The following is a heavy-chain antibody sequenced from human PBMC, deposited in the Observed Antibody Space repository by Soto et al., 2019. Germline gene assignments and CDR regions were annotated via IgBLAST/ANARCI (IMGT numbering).Heavy chain of an antibody. CDR2: INHSGST. V-gene: IGHV4-34*01. D-gene: IGHD7-27*01. Sequence: QVQLQQWGAGLLKPSETLSLTCAVSGGSFSGSYWSWIRQSAGKGLEWIGEINHSGSTNYNPSLESRVTISLDTSKNQFSLKLNSVTAADTAVYYCARGCRGTSAWGYYYYYGLDVWGQGTTVTVSS. CDR3: ARGCRGTSAWGYYYYYGLDV. CDR1: GGSFSGSY. J-gene: IGHJ6*02.